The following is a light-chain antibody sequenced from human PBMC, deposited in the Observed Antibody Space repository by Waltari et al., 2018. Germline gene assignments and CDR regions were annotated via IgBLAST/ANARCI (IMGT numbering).Light chain of an antibody. V-gene: IGKV1-33*01. CDR2: GAS. Sequence: DIQITQSPSSLPASVGHRVTITCQASQDIDNYLNWYQQQQGKAPKLLIYGASNLAAGVPSRFSGSGSGTHYTLTITGLQPEDFATYYCQHYRDYLTFGSGTTVDIK. J-gene: IGKJ4*01. CDR3: QHYRDYLT. CDR1: QDIDNY.